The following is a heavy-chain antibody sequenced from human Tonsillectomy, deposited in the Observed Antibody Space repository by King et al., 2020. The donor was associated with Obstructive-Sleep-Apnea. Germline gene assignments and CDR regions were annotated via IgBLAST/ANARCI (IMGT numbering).Heavy chain of an antibody. CDR1: GGSFSDYY. D-gene: IGHD6-13*01. V-gene: IGHV4-34*01. J-gene: IGHJ5*02. CDR3: ARGSGAADVNWFDP. CDR2: INHSGST. Sequence: VQLQQWGAGLLKPSETLSLTCGVYGGSFSDYYWSWIRQPPGKGLEWIGEINHSGSTNFHPSLKSRVTISVDMSKNQFSLKLTSWTAADTAVYYCARGSGAADVNWFDPWGQGALVTVSS.